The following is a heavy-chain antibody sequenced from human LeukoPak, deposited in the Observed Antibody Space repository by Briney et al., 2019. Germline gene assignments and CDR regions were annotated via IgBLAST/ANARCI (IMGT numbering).Heavy chain of an antibody. CDR2: IYYSGST. J-gene: IGHJ4*02. CDR1: GGSISSSSYY. D-gene: IGHD6-13*01. V-gene: IGHV4-39*01. Sequence: SETLSLTCTVSGGSISSSSYYWGWIRQPPGKGLEWIGSIYYSGSTYYNPSLKSRVTISVDTSKNQFSLKLSSVTAADTAVYYCASIAATRAFDYWGQGTLVTVSS. CDR3: ASIAATRAFDY.